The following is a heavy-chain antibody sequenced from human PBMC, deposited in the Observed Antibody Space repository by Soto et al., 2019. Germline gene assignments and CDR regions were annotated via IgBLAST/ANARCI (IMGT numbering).Heavy chain of an antibody. CDR2: INPSGGST. Sequence: QVQLVQSGAEVKKPGASVKVSCKASGYTFTSYYIHWVRQAPGQGMEWMGIINPSGGSTRYPQKFQGRVTMTRDTSTITVYMELSSLRSEDTAVYYCARVAAAEGFDPWGQGTLVTVSS. D-gene: IGHD6-13*01. V-gene: IGHV1-46*01. CDR1: GYTFTSYY. CDR3: ARVAAAEGFDP. J-gene: IGHJ5*02.